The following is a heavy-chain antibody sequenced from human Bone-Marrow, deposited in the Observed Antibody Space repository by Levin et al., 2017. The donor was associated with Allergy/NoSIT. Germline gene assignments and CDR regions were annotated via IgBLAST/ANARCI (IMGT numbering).Heavy chain of an antibody. V-gene: IGHV1-24*01. D-gene: IGHD3-10*01. J-gene: IGHJ3*02. CDR1: GYTLIELS. CDR3: TTMTHLTYYYGSGSSDAFNI. CDR2: IDPADGEA. Sequence: GESLKISCKVSGYTLIELSMHWVRQAPGKGLEWVGGIDPADGEAIYAQTFQGRVTMTEDTSTDTAYMDLSSLRSEDTAVYFCTTMTHLTYYYGSGSSDAFNIWGQGTMVTVSS.